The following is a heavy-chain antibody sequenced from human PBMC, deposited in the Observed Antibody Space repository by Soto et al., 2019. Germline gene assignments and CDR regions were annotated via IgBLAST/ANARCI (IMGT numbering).Heavy chain of an antibody. CDR2: INHSGST. J-gene: IGHJ4*02. CDR1: GGSFSGYY. CDR3: ARGNTARPRSSALGY. D-gene: IGHD6-6*01. Sequence: SETLSLTCAVYGGSFSGYYWSWIRQPPGKGLEWIGEINHSGSTNYNPSLKSRVTMSVDTSKNQFSLKLSSVTAADTAVYYCARGNTARPRSSALGYWGQGTLVTVSS. V-gene: IGHV4-34*01.